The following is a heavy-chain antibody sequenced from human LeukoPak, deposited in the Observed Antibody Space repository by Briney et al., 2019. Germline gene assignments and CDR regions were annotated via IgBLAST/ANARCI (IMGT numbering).Heavy chain of an antibody. V-gene: IGHV3-21*01. D-gene: IGHD6-19*01. CDR1: GFTFSSYS. CDR2: ISSSSYI. CDR3: ARDKYSSGQADY. Sequence: GGSLRLSCAASGFTFSSYSMNWVRQAPGKGLEWVSSISSSSYIYYADSVKGRFTISRDNAKNSLYLQMNSLRAEDTAVYYCARDKYSSGQADYWGQGTLVTVSS. J-gene: IGHJ4*02.